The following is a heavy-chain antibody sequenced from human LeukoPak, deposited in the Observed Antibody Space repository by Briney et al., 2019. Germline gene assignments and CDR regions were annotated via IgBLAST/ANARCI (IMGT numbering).Heavy chain of an antibody. D-gene: IGHD4-17*01. J-gene: IGHJ3*02. CDR3: AKGCYGDYVPGLAYGAFDI. CDR1: GGTFSSYA. CDR2: IIPIFGTA. Sequence: GSSVKVSCKASGGTFSSYAISWVRQAPGQGLEWMGGIIPIFGTANYAQKFQGRVTITTDESTSTAYMELSSLRSEDTAVYYCAKGCYGDYVPGLAYGAFDIWGQGTMVTVSS. V-gene: IGHV1-69*05.